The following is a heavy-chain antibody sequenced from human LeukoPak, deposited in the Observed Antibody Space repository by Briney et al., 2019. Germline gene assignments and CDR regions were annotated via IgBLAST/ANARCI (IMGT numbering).Heavy chain of an antibody. CDR3: AKGGPLLVGASDY. D-gene: IGHD1-26*01. J-gene: IGHJ4*02. Sequence: GGSLRLSCAASGIIYSNYWMSWVRQAPGKGLEWVANIKQDGSEKNYVDSVKGRFTISRDNARNSLYLQMNSLRAEDTAVYYCAKGGPLLVGASDYWGQGTLVTVSS. CDR2: IKQDGSEK. CDR1: GIIYSNYW. V-gene: IGHV3-7*03.